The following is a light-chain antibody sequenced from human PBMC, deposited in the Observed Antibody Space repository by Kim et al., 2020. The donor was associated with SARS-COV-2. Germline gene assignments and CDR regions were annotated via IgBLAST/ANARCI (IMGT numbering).Light chain of an antibody. CDR2: EAS. CDR3: QQGANWPT. J-gene: IGKJ1*01. CDR1: QMISRY. V-gene: IGKV3-11*01. Sequence: LSQGEAAPLSCTHRQMISRYLAWYQHNPGQAPRLLIFEASKRATGIPARFSGSGSGTDFTLTISSLEAEDSAVYYCQQGANWPTFGPGTKVDIK.